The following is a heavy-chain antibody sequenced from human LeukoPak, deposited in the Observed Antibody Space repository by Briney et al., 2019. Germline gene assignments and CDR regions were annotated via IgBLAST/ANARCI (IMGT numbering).Heavy chain of an antibody. CDR2: INSDGSST. V-gene: IGHV3-74*01. CDR1: GFTFSSYW. D-gene: IGHD3-22*01. Sequence: GGSLRLSCAASGFTFSSYWMHWVRQAPGKGLVWVSRINSDGSSTSYADSVKSRFTISRDNAKDTLYLQMNSLRAEDTAVYYCARGRGGYYYFNYWGQGTLVTVSS. CDR3: ARGRGGYYYFNY. J-gene: IGHJ4*02.